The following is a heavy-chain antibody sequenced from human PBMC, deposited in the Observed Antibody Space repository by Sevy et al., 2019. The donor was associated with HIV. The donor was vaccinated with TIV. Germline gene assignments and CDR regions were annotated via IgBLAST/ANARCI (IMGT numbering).Heavy chain of an antibody. CDR3: AKDIVVVVAASLDPYYGMDV. J-gene: IGHJ6*02. CDR1: GFTFSSYG. D-gene: IGHD2-15*01. V-gene: IGHV3-30*02. Sequence: GGSLRLSCAASGFTFSSYGMHWVRQAPGKGLEWVAFIRYDGSNKYYADSVKGRFTISRDNSKNTLYLQMNSLRAEDTAVYYCAKDIVVVVAASLDPYYGMDVWRQGTTVTVSS. CDR2: IRYDGSNK.